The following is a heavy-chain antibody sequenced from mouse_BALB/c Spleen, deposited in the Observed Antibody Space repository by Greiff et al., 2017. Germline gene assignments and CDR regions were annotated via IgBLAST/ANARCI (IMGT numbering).Heavy chain of an antibody. CDR3: ARAVYGNYVGFAY. J-gene: IGHJ3*01. D-gene: IGHD2-10*02. CDR1: GFTFSDYY. Sequence: EVQGVESGGGLVKPGGSLKLSCAASGFTFSDYYMYWVRQTPEKRLEWVATLSDGGSYTYYPDSVKGRFTISRDNAKNNLYLQMSSLKSEDTAMYYCARAVYGNYVGFAYWGQGTLVTVAA. V-gene: IGHV5-4*02. CDR2: LSDGGSYT.